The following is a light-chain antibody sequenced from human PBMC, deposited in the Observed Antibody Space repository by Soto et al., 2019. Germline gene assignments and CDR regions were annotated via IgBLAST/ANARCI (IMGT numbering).Light chain of an antibody. CDR2: DVT. Sequence: QSALTQPASVSGSPGQSITISCTGTSSDIGGYNYVSWYQQHPGNAPTLIIYDVTNRPSGVSNRFSGSKSGDTASLTISVLLAEDEADYYCSSYTSSTTLSIFGGGTKLTVL. CDR1: SSDIGGYNY. CDR3: SSYTSSTTLSI. V-gene: IGLV2-14*01. J-gene: IGLJ2*01.